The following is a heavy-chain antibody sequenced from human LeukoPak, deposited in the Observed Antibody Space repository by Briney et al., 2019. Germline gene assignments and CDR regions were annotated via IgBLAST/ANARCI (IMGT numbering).Heavy chain of an antibody. CDR1: GFIFSGYW. V-gene: IGHV3-7*03. J-gene: IGHJ4*02. CDR2: IKQDGSEK. CDR3: VRWGAWSSF. Sequence: GGSLRLSCVGSGFIFSGYWMSWVRQAPGKGLEWVANIKQDGSEKYYADSVRGRFNISRENTKNSLSLQMNSLTVDDTAVYYCVRWGAWSSFWGQGTLVTVSS. D-gene: IGHD2-8*02.